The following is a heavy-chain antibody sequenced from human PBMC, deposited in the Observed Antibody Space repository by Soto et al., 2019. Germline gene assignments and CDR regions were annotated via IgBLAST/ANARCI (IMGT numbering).Heavy chain of an antibody. CDR3: AKSRIQRCTRGGDDH. V-gene: IGHV3-23*01. D-gene: IGHD5-18*01. CDR1: GFTFSSYA. Sequence: PGGSLRLSCAASGFTFSSYAMSWVRQAPGKGLEWVSSISESGDRTYYAEVVGSLFTITEDETNNTHQQQMSILRAETTVYYCSAKSRIQRCTRGGDDHWGQGTLVTVSS. J-gene: IGHJ4*02. CDR2: ISESGDRT.